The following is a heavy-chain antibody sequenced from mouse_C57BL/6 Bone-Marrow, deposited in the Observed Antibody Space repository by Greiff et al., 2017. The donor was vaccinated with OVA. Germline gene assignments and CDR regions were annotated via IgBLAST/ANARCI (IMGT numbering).Heavy chain of an antibody. CDR2: ISDGGSYT. V-gene: IGHV5-4*01. CDR3: ARENGYYSSYYAMDY. J-gene: IGHJ4*01. CDR1: GFTFSSYA. D-gene: IGHD2-3*01. Sequence: EVQVVESGGGLVKPGGSLKLSCAASGFTFSSYAMSWVRQTPEKRLEWVATISDGGSYTYYPDNVKGRFTISRDNAKNNLYLQMSHLKSEDTAMYYCARENGYYSSYYAMDYWGQGTSVTVSS.